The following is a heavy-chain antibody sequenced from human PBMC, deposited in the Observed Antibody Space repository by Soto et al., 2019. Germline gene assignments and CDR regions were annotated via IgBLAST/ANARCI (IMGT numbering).Heavy chain of an antibody. CDR1: GGFISSGDDY. D-gene: IGHD2-2*01. CDR2: ISNSGST. Sequence: TSETLSLTCVASGGFISSGDDYWSWIRQPPGKGLEWIGYISNSGSTYYNPSLKSRVSISLDTSKNQFSLKLNSVTAADTALYYCATEDAYQLSYYWFDPWGQGIPVTVSS. V-gene: IGHV4-30-4*01. CDR3: ATEDAYQLSYYWFDP. J-gene: IGHJ5*01.